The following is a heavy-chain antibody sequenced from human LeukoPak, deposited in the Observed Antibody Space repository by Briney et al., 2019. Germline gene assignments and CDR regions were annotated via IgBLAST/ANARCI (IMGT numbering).Heavy chain of an antibody. CDR1: GYTFTSYG. CDR3: ARGDGRYSYGYSGDY. J-gene: IGHJ4*02. V-gene: IGHV1-18*01. Sequence: ASVKVSCKASGYTFTSYGISWVRQAPGQWLELMGGSSAYNGNTNYAQKLQGRVTMTTDTSTSTAYMELRSLRSDDAAVYYCARGDGRYSYGYSGDYWGQGTLVTVSS. D-gene: IGHD5-18*01. CDR2: SSAYNGNT.